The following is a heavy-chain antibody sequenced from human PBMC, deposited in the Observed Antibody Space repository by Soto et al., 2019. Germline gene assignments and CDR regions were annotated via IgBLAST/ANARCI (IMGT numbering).Heavy chain of an antibody. D-gene: IGHD3-3*01. V-gene: IGHV1-69*13. CDR2: IIPIFGTA. CDR3: ARSGSTYYDFWSGYRLQTRARSYYYYYYGMDV. Sequence: SVKVSCKASGGTFSSYAISWVRQAPGQGLEWMGGIIPIFGTANYAQKFQGRVTITADESTSTAYMELSSLRSEDTAVYYCARSGSTYYDFWSGYRLQTRARSYYYYYYGMDVWGQGTTVTVSS. J-gene: IGHJ6*02. CDR1: GGTFSSYA.